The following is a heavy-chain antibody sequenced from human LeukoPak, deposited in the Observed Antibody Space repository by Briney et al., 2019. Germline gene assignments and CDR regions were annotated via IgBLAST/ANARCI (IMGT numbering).Heavy chain of an antibody. CDR2: IYHSGST. CDR1: GGSISSSSYS. V-gene: IGHV4-30-2*01. J-gene: IGHJ3*02. D-gene: IGHD2-21*02. CDR3: ARGRETYCGGDCLGDAFDI. Sequence: ESSETLSLTCTVSGGSISSSSYSWSWIRQPPGKGLEWIGYIYHSGSTYYNPSLKSRVTVSVDRSKNQFSLKLSSVTAADTAVYYCARGRETYCGGDCLGDAFDIWGQGTMVTVSS.